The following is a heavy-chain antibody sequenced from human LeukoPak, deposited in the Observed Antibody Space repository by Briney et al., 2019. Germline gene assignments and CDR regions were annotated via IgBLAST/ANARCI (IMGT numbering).Heavy chain of an antibody. J-gene: IGHJ4*02. Sequence: GGSLRLSCAASGFSFSTYGMSWVRQTPGKGLEWVSRVSASGGRTYYADSVKGRFTISRDNSKKTMSLQMNNVRAEDTAVYDXXKSYASGSFYDSWGQGTLVTVSS. D-gene: IGHD3-10*01. CDR2: VSASGGRT. V-gene: IGHV3-23*01. CDR3: XKSYASGSFYDS. CDR1: GFSFSTYG.